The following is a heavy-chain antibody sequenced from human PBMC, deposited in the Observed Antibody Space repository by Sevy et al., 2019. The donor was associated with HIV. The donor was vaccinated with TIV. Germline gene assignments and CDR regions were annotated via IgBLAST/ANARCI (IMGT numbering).Heavy chain of an antibody. J-gene: IGHJ4*02. D-gene: IGHD2-15*01. CDR1: GYTFNTYR. V-gene: IGHV1-18*01. CDR3: ARAYCSGGRCYSLAY. CDR2: VSPHNGDT. Sequence: ASVKVSCKVSGYTFNTYRIHWVQQAPGQGLAWMGWVSPHNGDTNYAQRLQGRITMFTDSSTSTAYMELRNLRSDDTALYYCARAYCSGGRCYSLAYWGQGTLVTVSS.